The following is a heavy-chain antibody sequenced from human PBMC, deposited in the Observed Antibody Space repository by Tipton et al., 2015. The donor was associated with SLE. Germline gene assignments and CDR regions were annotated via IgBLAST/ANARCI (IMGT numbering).Heavy chain of an antibody. Sequence: SLRLSCATSGFAFSDYYMTWIRQAPGEGLEWVSYISGGDGGDGTTMYYADSVEGRFTISRDNAQNLVYLQMNSLRAEDTAVYYCARTTRGGRKFHFDYWGQGTLVTVSS. V-gene: IGHV3-11*01. CDR1: GFAFSDYY. CDR2: ISGGDGGDGTTM. CDR3: ARTTRGGRKFHFDY. J-gene: IGHJ4*02. D-gene: IGHD1-14*01.